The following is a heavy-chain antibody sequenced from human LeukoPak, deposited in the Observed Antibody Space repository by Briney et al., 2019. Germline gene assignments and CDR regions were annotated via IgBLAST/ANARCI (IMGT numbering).Heavy chain of an antibody. Sequence: GGSLRLSCAASGFTFSSYAMSWVRQAPGKGLEWVSALSGSGSSTYYADSVKGRFTISRDNSKNTLYLQMNSLRAEDTAVYYCAREATRGQLKTYFDYWGQGTLVTVSS. V-gene: IGHV3-23*01. CDR1: GFTFSSYA. CDR3: AREATRGQLKTYFDY. J-gene: IGHJ4*02. D-gene: IGHD5-18*01. CDR2: LSGSGSST.